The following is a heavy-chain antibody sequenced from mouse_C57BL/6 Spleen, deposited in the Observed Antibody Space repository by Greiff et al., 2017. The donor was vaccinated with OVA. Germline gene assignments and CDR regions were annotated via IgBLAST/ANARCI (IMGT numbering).Heavy chain of an antibody. J-gene: IGHJ2*01. CDR3: ARVGNYGGYFDY. CDR1: GYTFTSYW. V-gene: IGHV1-61*01. Sequence: VQLQQPGAELVRPGSSVKLSCKASGYTFTSYWMDWVKQRPGQGLEWIGNIYPSDSETHYNQKFKDKATLTVDKSSSTAYMQLSSLTSEDSAVYYCARVGNYGGYFDYWGQGTTLTVSS. D-gene: IGHD2-1*01. CDR2: IYPSDSET.